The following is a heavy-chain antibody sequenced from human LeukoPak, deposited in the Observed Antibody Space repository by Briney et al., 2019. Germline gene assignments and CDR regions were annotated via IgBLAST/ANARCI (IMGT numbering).Heavy chain of an antibody. CDR3: ARERVHSSSWDHAEYYFDY. J-gene: IGHJ4*02. CDR2: SIPTFGTA. Sequence: SVMVSCKAAGGTFGSYAISGVQTAPEERFEWLDRSIPTFGTANYAQKFQGRVTITTDESTSTAYMELSSLRSEDTAVYYCARERVHSSSWDHAEYYFDYWGQGTLVTVSS. V-gene: IGHV1-69*05. CDR1: GGTFGSYA. D-gene: IGHD6-13*01.